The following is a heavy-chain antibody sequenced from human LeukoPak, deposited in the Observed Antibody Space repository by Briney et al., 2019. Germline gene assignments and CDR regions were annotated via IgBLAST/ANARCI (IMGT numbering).Heavy chain of an antibody. D-gene: IGHD6-13*01. CDR2: ISPDTGGT. V-gene: IGHV1-2*02. J-gene: IGHJ4*02. CDR1: GYTLTDYY. CDR3: APSAAEFYFDY. Sequence: ASVQVSCKASGYTLTDYYIHWVRQAPGQGLEWMGWISPDTGGTNYAQKFQGRVTMTRDTSISTAYMELSSLRSDDTAVYYCAPSAAEFYFDYWGQGTLVTVSS.